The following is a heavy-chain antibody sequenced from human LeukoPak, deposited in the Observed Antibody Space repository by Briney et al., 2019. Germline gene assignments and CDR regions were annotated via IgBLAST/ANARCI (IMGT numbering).Heavy chain of an antibody. CDR1: GGSFSGYY. V-gene: IGHV4-34*01. CDR2: INHSGST. Sequence: SETLSLTCAVYGGSFSGYYWSWIRQPPGKGLEWIGEINHSGSTNYHPSLKSRVTISVDTSKNQLSLKLSSVTAADKAVYYCARHVTYYDILTGYSPYYFDYWGQGTLVTVSS. J-gene: IGHJ4*02. D-gene: IGHD3-9*01. CDR3: ARHVTYYDILTGYSPYYFDY.